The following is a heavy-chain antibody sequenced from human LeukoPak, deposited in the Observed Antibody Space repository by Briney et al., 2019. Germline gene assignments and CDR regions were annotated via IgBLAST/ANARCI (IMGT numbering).Heavy chain of an antibody. J-gene: IGHJ4*02. CDR3: ARLFPYSGYDY. D-gene: IGHD5-12*01. CDR2: IKQDGSEM. Sequence: GGSLRLSCEASGFSFLNFWVTWVRQAPGKGLEWVAYIKQDGSEMHYVDSVKGRFTISRDNSKNSLYLQMNSLRAEDTAVYYCARLFPYSGYDYWGQGTLVTVSS. CDR1: GFSFLNFW. V-gene: IGHV3-7*01.